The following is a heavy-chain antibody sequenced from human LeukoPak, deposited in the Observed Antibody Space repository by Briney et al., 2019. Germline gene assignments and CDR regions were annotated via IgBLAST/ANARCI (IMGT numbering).Heavy chain of an antibody. CDR3: ARDRAYESSVYYFDN. J-gene: IGHJ3*02. V-gene: IGHV1-69*13. Sequence: GASVKVSCKASGGTFSSYAISWVRQAPGQGLEWMGGIIPIFGTANYAQRFQGRVTITADEFTSTAYMELSSLRSEDTAVYYCARDRAYESSVYYFDNCGHGALGTASS. D-gene: IGHD3-22*01. CDR2: IIPIFGTA. CDR1: GGTFSSYA.